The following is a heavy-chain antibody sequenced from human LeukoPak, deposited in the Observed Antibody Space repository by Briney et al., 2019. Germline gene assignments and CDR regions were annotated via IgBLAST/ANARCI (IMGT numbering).Heavy chain of an antibody. CDR1: GFTFSSTYS. Sequence: GGSLRLSCVASGFTFSSTYSMHWVRQAPGKGLEWVAVISYDGSNKYYADSVKGRFTISRDNSKNTLYLQMNSLRAEDTAVYYCAKFNRQYCSSTGCYGGFDYWGQGTLVTVSS. D-gene: IGHD2-2*01. CDR2: ISYDGSNK. V-gene: IGHV3-30*18. CDR3: AKFNRQYCSSTGCYGGFDY. J-gene: IGHJ4*02.